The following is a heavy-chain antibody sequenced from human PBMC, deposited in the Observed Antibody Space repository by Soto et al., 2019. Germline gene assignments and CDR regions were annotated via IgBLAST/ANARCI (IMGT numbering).Heavy chain of an antibody. Sequence: PGGSLRLSCAASGFTFSSYSMNWVRQAPGKGLEWVSYISSSSSTIYYADSVKGRFTISSDNAKNSLYLQMNSLRDEDTAVYYCARGSSSSWYSYYYYGMDVWGQGTTVTVSS. CDR2: ISSSSSTI. CDR3: ARGSSSSWYSYYYYGMDV. J-gene: IGHJ6*02. D-gene: IGHD6-13*01. V-gene: IGHV3-48*02. CDR1: GFTFSSYS.